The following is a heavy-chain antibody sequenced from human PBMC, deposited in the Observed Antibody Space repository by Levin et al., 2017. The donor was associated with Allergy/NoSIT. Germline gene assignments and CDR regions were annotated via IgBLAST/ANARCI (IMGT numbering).Heavy chain of an antibody. V-gene: IGHV4-61*01. D-gene: IGHD4-17*01. CDR3: ARVAHEYGDYRFDY. J-gene: IGHJ4*02. CDR1: GGSVNSGSWY. CDR2: IYYSGRT. Sequence: SETLSLTCTVSGGSVNSGSWYWSWIRQPPGKGLECLGSIYYSGRTNYKPSLKSRVTISVDTSNNQFSLKLRSVTAADTAVYYCARVAHEYGDYRFDYWGQGILVTVSS.